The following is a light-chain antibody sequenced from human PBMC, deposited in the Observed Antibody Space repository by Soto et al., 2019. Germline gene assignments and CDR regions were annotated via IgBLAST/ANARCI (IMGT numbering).Light chain of an antibody. CDR3: QSYDSGLSGYV. V-gene: IGLV1-40*01. CDR1: SSNIGAGYE. J-gene: IGLJ1*01. Sequence: QSVLTQPPSVSEAPGQRVTISCTGSSSNIGAGYEAPWYQQVPGTAPKLLIYENNNRPSGVPDRFSGSKSGTSASLAITGLQAEDEAEYYCQSYDSGLSGYVFGTGTKVTVL. CDR2: ENN.